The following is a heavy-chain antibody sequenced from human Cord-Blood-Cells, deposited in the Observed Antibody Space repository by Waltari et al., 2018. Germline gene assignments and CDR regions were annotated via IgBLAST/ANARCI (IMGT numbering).Heavy chain of an antibody. Sequence: QVQLQQWGAGLLKPSETLSLTCAVYGGSFSGYYWSWIPQPPGKGLEGIGELNHRGSNNYKPRLKSRCTISVDTSKIQFFLRLSSVTAADTAVYYCARRWGIAAGPFDYWGQGTLVTVSS. CDR2: LNHRGSN. CDR1: GGSFSGYY. V-gene: IGHV4-34*01. D-gene: IGHD6-13*01. J-gene: IGHJ4*02. CDR3: ARRWGIAAGPFDY.